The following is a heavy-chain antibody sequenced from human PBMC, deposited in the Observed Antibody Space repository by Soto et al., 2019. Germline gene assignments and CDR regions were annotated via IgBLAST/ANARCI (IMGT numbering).Heavy chain of an antibody. Sequence: ASVKVYCKASGYTFTDYYMNWVRQAPGQGLEWMGWINPNSGGTDYAQNFQGRIIMTRDTSISTAYMDLSRLRSDDTAVYYCARVGGSSIWSSTDPSGPTILLTVS. CDR2: INPNSGGT. J-gene: IGHJ5*02. CDR1: GYTFTDYY. CDR3: ARVGGSSIWSSTDP. D-gene: IGHD6-13*01. V-gene: IGHV1-2*02.